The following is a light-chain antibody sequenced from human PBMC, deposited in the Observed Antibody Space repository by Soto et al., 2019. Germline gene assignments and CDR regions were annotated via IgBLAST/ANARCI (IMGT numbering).Light chain of an antibody. J-gene: IGKJ1*01. V-gene: IGKV1-39*01. CDR2: AAS. CDR3: QQSYSTPRT. CDR1: QSISSW. Sequence: DIQMTQSPSTLSASVGDRVTITCRASQSISSWLAWYQQKPWKAPKLLIYAASSLQSGVPSRFSGSGSGTDFTLTISSLQPEDFATYYCQQSYSTPRTFGQGTKVDIK.